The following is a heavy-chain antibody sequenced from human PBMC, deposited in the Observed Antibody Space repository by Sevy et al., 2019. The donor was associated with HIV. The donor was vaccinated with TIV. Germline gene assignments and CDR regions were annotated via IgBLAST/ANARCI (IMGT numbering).Heavy chain of an antibody. V-gene: IGHV1-8*01. CDR2: MNPNSGNT. J-gene: IGHJ2*01. CDR1: GYTFDSHD. Sequence: ASVKVSCKASGYTFDSHDINWIRQAPGQGLEWMGWMNPNSGNTGYAQRFQGRVTMTRTTSISTAYMEQNGLRSEDTALYYCARGLSFSYAKRGDWVNWYFDLWGRGTLVTVSS. CDR3: ARGLSFSYAKRGDWVNWYFDL. D-gene: IGHD2-21*01.